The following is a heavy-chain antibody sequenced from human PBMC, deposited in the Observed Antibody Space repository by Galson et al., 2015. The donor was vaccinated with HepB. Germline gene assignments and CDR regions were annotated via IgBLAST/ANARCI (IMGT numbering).Heavy chain of an antibody. CDR1: GFTFRNYW. D-gene: IGHD3-10*01. CDR2: MNSDGSSK. J-gene: IGHJ3*02. V-gene: IGHV3-74*01. Sequence: SLRLSCAASGFTFRNYWMHWVRQIPGKGLVWVSRMNSDGSSKTYADSVKGRFTISRDNAKNTLYLQMNSLRAEDTAVYYCARDSVYGPDALDMWGQGTVVTVSS. CDR3: ARDSVYGPDALDM.